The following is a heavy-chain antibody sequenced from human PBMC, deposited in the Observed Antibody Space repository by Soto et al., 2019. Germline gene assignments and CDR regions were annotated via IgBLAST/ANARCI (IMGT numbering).Heavy chain of an antibody. J-gene: IGHJ6*02. D-gene: IGHD3-22*01. CDR2: IIPIFGTA. Sequence: QVQLVQSGAEVKKPGSSVKVSCKASGGTFSSYAISWVRQAPGQGLEWMGGIIPIFGTANYEQKFQGRVTIPADESTSTAYMELTSLSSEATAVYYCARHDSSPTPNKGYYYYGMDVWGQGTTVTVAS. CDR3: ARHDSSPTPNKGYYYYGMDV. CDR1: GGTFSSYA. V-gene: IGHV1-69*12.